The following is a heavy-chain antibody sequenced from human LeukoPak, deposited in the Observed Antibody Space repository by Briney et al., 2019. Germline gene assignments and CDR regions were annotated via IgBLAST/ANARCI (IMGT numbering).Heavy chain of an antibody. V-gene: IGHV4-59*01. D-gene: IGHD2-2*01. CDR3: ARWSGYALD. CDR1: GGFISSYY. CDR2: IYYSGST. J-gene: IGHJ4*02. Sequence: PSETLSLTCTVSGGFISSYYWSWIRQPPGKGLEWIGYIYYSGSTNYNPSLKSRVTMSIDTSKNQFSLKLSSVTAADTAVYYCARWSGYALDWGQGTLVTVSS.